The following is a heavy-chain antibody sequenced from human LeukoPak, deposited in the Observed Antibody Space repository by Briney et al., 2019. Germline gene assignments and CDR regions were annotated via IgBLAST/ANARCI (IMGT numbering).Heavy chain of an antibody. J-gene: IGHJ5*02. CDR1: GYTFTGYY. Sequence: GASVKVSCKASGYTFTGYYMHWVRQATGQGLEWMGWMNPNSGNTGYAQKFQGRVTMTRNTSISTAYMELSSLRSEDTAVYYCARTELLWFGELWLPPKTWFDPWGQGTLVTVSS. D-gene: IGHD3-10*01. CDR2: MNPNSGNT. CDR3: ARTELLWFGELWLPPKTWFDP. V-gene: IGHV1-8*02.